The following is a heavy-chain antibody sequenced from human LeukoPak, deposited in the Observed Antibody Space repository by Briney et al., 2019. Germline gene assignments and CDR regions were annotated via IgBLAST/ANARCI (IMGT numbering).Heavy chain of an antibody. V-gene: IGHV4-39*07. CDR1: GGSISSSSYY. J-gene: IGHJ4*02. CDR2: IYYSGST. D-gene: IGHD3-22*01. Sequence: PSETPSLTCTVSGGSISSSSYYWGWIRQPPGKGLEWIGSIYYSGSTYYNPSLKSRVTISVDMSKNQFSLKLSSVTAADTAVYYCASLPTVYSRGYLALWGQGTLVTVSS. CDR3: ASLPTVYSRGYLAL.